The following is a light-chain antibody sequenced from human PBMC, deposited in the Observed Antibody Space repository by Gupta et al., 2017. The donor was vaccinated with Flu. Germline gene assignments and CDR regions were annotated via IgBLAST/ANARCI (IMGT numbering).Light chain of an antibody. CDR2: AAS. J-gene: IGKJ2*01. CDR3: QQSDISPYT. Sequence: DIQLTHPPSSLSASVGDRVTITCRASRSISTYLNWYQQKPGKAPRLLIHAASSLQSEVPARFSGSGSGTDFILTISSLRPEDFATYYCQQSDISPYTFGQGTKVEI. V-gene: IGKV1-39*01. CDR1: RSISTY.